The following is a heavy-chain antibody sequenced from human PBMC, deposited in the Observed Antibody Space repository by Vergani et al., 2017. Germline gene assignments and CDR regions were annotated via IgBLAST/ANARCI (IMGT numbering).Heavy chain of an antibody. CDR3: ARDLRVLYNRFDP. D-gene: IGHD1-14*01. CDR1: GFTFNQYG. Sequence: QVQLVESGGGVVQPGRSLRLSCAASGFTFNQYGMHWVRQAPGKGLEWVAVTWYDGNNKPYADSVKGRFTISRDNSKSTIYLQMNSLRDEDTGVYYFARDLRVLYNRFDPWGQGTLVTVSS. V-gene: IGHV3-33*01. J-gene: IGHJ5*02. CDR2: TWYDGNNK.